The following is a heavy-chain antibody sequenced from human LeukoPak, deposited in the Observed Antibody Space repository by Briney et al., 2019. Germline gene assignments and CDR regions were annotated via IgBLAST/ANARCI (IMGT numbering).Heavy chain of an antibody. Sequence: ASVKVSCKASGYTFTGYYMHWVRQAPGQGLEWMGWINPNNGGTNYAQKFQGRVTMTRDTSISTAYMELSRLRSDDTAVYYCARDGSSSVCDYWGQGTLVTVSS. J-gene: IGHJ4*02. CDR2: INPNNGGT. CDR3: ARDGSSSVCDY. CDR1: GYTFTGYY. V-gene: IGHV1-2*02. D-gene: IGHD6-6*01.